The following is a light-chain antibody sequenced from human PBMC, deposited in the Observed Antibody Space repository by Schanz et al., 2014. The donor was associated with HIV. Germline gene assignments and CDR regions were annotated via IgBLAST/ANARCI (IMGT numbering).Light chain of an antibody. V-gene: IGLV2-14*03. Sequence: QSALTQPASVSGSPGQSITISCTGTSSDVGAYKYVSWYQQHPGKAPKLMIYDVNNRPSGISDRFSGSKSGNTASLTISGLQADDEDYYYCASYTSNRTVTFGGGTKLTVL. J-gene: IGLJ2*01. CDR1: SSDVGAYKY. CDR3: ASYTSNRTVT. CDR2: DVN.